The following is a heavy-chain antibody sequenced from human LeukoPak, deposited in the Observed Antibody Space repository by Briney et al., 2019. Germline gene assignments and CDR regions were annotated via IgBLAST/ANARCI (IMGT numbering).Heavy chain of an antibody. CDR3: AKEGKTRNWNYFQAKPVY. CDR2: ISSSGGST. CDR1: GFTFSSYA. D-gene: IGHD1-7*01. V-gene: IGHV3-23*01. Sequence: GGSLRLSCAVSGFTFSSYAMSWVRQAPGKGLEWVSGISSSGGSTHYADSVKGRFTVSRDNSKNMLYLQLNSLKAEDTAIYYCAKEGKTRNWNYFQAKPVYWGQGTLVIVSS. J-gene: IGHJ4*02.